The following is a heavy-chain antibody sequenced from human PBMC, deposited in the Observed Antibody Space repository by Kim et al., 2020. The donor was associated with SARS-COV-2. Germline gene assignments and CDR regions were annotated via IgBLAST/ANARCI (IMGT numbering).Heavy chain of an antibody. CDR2: IRISDGAI. Sequence: GSLRLSCAASGFTFSDYSMNWVRQAPGKGLEWISYIRISDGAIFYADSVRGRSTISTDNTKNSLYLQMNSLRAEDTAVYYCARDLGYSFDYWGQGSLVTVSS. CDR1: GFTFSDYS. D-gene: IGHD2-21*01. J-gene: IGHJ4*02. V-gene: IGHV3-48*04. CDR3: ARDLGYSFDY.